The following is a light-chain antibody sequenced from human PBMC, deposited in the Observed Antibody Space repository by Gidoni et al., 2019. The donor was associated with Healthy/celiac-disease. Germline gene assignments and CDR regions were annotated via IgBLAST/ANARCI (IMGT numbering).Light chain of an antibody. Sequence: ELVLTQSPAPLSLSPGERATLYGRASQSVSSYLSWYQQKPGKAPRLRCYDASNRATGIPARFSGSGSWTYFTLTISSLGPEDFAVYYCQQRSNWCTFGGGTKVEIK. CDR1: QSVSSY. J-gene: IGKJ4*01. V-gene: IGKV3-11*01. CDR2: DAS. CDR3: QQRSNWCT.